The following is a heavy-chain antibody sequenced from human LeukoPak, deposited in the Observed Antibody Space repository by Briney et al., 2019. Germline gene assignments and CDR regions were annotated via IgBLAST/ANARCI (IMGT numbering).Heavy chain of an antibody. CDR2: IRSRSSYI. Sequence: GGSLRLSCAASGFTFSSYSMNWVRQAPGKGLEWVSSIRSRSSYIYYADSVKGRFTISRDNAKNSLYLQMNSLRAEDTAVYYCARTYYYDSSGYSDYWGQGTLVTVSS. J-gene: IGHJ4*02. D-gene: IGHD3-22*01. V-gene: IGHV3-21*01. CDR3: ARTYYYDSSGYSDY. CDR1: GFTFSSYS.